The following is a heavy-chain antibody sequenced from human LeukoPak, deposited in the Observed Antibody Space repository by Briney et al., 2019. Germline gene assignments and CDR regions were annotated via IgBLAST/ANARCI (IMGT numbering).Heavy chain of an antibody. J-gene: IGHJ6*02. V-gene: IGHV1-58*02. CDR2: IVVGSGNT. Sequence: ASVKVSCKASGFTFTSSAMQWVRQARGQRLEWIGWIVVGSGNTNYAQKFQERVTTTRDMSTSTAYMELSSLRSEDTAVYYCAADPASSSWYLTGVDYYGMDVWGQGTTVTVSS. CDR3: AADPASSSWYLTGVDYYGMDV. D-gene: IGHD6-13*01. CDR1: GFTFTSSA.